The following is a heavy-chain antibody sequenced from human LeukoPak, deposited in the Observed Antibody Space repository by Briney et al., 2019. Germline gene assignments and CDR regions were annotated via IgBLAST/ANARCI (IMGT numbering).Heavy chain of an antibody. Sequence: SETLSLTCTVSGGSISSYYWSWIRQPPGKGLEWIGRIYTSGSTNYNPSLKSRVTMSVDTSKNQFSLKLSSVTAADTAVYYCAREQQLVRGQVFTDYWGQGTLVTVSS. D-gene: IGHD6-13*01. V-gene: IGHV4-4*07. CDR3: AREQQLVRGQVFTDY. CDR2: IYTSGST. CDR1: GGSISSYY. J-gene: IGHJ4*02.